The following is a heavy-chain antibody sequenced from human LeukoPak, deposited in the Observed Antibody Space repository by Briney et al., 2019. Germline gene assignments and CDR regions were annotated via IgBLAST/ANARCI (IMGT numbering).Heavy chain of an antibody. V-gene: IGHV1-3*01. Sequence: GASVKVSCKASGYTFTSNAMHWVRQAPGQRLEWMGWINAGNGNTKYSQKFQGRVTITSDTSSSTAYMELSSLRSEDTAVYYCARAIIAAADSNWFDPWGQGTLVTVSS. D-gene: IGHD6-13*01. J-gene: IGHJ5*02. CDR1: GYTFTSNA. CDR2: INAGNGNT. CDR3: ARAIIAAADSNWFDP.